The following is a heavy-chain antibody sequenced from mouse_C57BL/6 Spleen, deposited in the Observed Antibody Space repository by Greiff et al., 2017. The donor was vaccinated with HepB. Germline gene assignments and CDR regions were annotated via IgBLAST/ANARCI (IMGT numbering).Heavy chain of an antibody. CDR3: ARDWIYYDYAWFAY. CDR1: GFTFSSYA. J-gene: IGHJ3*01. V-gene: IGHV5-4*01. CDR2: ISDGGSYT. Sequence: EVQLVESGGGLVKPGGSLKLSCAASGFTFSSYAMSWVRQTPEKRLEWVATISDGGSYTYYPDNVKGRFTISRDNAKNNLYLQMSHLKSEDTAMYYCARDWIYYDYAWFAYWGQGTLVTVSA. D-gene: IGHD2-4*01.